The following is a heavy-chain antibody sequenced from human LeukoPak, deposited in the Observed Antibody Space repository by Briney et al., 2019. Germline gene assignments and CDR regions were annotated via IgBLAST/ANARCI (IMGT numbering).Heavy chain of an antibody. CDR1: GITFSDYY. J-gene: IGHJ4*01. CDR2: ISRGGSPI. Sequence: GGSLRLSCTASGITFSDYYKNWIRQAPGKGLEWLSFISRGGSPIYYADSVKGRFTISRDNAKNSLYLQMNSLRVEDTAMYYCVITAGPPTDHWGQGALVTVSS. V-gene: IGHV3-11*04. CDR3: VITAGPPTDH. D-gene: IGHD1-14*01.